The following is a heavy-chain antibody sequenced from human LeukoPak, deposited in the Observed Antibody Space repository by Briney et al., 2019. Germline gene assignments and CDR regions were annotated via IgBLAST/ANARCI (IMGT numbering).Heavy chain of an antibody. CDR2: INWDGGST. D-gene: IGHD6-13*01. CDR1: GFTFDDYT. CDR3: AKDSSSSFFDY. Sequence: GGSLRLSCAASGFTFDDYTMHWVRHAPGKGLEWVSLINWDGGSTYYADSVKGRFTISRDNSKNSLYLQMNSLRTEDTALYFCAKDSSSSFFDYWGQGTLVTVSS. V-gene: IGHV3-43*01. J-gene: IGHJ4*02.